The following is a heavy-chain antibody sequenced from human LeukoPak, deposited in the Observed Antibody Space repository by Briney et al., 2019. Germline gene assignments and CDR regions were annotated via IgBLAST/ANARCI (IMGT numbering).Heavy chain of an antibody. CDR1: GFTFSSYS. D-gene: IGHD2-2*01. V-gene: IGHV3-21*01. J-gene: IGHJ6*02. Sequence: GGSLRLSCAASGFTFSSYSMNWVRQAPGEGLEWVSSISSSRSYIYYADSVRGRFTVFRDNAKNSLYLQMNSLRAEDTAVYYCAKVGSSRGFVVVPARNPYYYGMDVWGQGTTVTVSS. CDR2: ISSSRSYI. CDR3: AKVGSSRGFVVVPARNPYYYGMDV.